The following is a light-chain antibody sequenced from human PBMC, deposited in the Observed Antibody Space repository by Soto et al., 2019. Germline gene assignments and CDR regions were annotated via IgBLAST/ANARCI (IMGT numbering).Light chain of an antibody. Sequence: EIVLTHSPATLSLSPGERATLSCRASQSVSSYLAWYQQNPGQAPRLLIYDASNRATGIPARFSGSGSGTDFTLTISSLEPEEFAVYYCQQRSNWPLGGHPVGPGTEVDIK. V-gene: IGKV3-11*01. CDR2: DAS. CDR3: QQRSNWPLGGHP. CDR1: QSVSSY. J-gene: IGKJ3*01.